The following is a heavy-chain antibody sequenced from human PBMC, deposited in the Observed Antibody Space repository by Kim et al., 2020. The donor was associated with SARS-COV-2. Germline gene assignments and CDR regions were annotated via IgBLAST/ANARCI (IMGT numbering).Heavy chain of an antibody. J-gene: IGHJ3*02. D-gene: IGHD3-16*02. Sequence: SETLSLTCTVSGGSISSGGYYWSWIRQHPGKGLEWIGYIYYSGSTYYNPSLKSRVTISVDTSKNQFSLKLSSVTAADTAVYYCARDMRLSPAFDIWGQGKMVTVSS. CDR1: GGSISSGGYY. CDR2: IYYSGST. CDR3: ARDMRLSPAFDI. V-gene: IGHV4-31*03.